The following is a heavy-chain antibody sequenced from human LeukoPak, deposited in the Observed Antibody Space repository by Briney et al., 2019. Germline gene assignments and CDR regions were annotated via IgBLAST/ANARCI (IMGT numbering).Heavy chain of an antibody. D-gene: IGHD5-18*01. Sequence: SETLSLTCTVSGGSISSSSYYWGWIRQPPGKGLEWIGSIYYSGSTYYNPSLKSRVTISVDTSKNQFSLKLSPVTAADTAVYYCARTGIQLWLLAPSYYFDYWGQGTLVTVSS. CDR3: ARTGIQLWLLAPSYYFDY. CDR1: GGSISSSSYY. J-gene: IGHJ4*02. V-gene: IGHV4-39*01. CDR2: IYYSGST.